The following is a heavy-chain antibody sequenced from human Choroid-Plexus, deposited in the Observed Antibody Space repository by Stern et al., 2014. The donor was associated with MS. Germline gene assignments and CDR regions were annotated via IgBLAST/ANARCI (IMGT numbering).Heavy chain of an antibody. CDR1: GDSGRSRSYY. D-gene: IGHD2-2*01. CDR2: IYYGGST. Sequence: VQLVESGPGLVRPSETLSLTCTVSGDSGRSRSYYWSWIRQAPGKGLEWIGFIYYGGSTGYNPSLRGRVTISMDMSKKQFSLSLSSVTAADTAVYYCARDGYSSTEYYIDIWGQGTLVTVSS. CDR3: ARDGYSSTEYYIDI. J-gene: IGHJ4*02. V-gene: IGHV4-61*01.